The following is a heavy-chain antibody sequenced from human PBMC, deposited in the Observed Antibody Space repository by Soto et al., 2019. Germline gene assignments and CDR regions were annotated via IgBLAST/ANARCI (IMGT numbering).Heavy chain of an antibody. V-gene: IGHV3-23*01. D-gene: IGHD3-16*02. CDR2: ISGSGGST. CDR1: GFTFSSYA. J-gene: IGHJ6*02. Sequence: EVQLLESGGGLVQPGGSLRLSCAASGFTFSSYAMSWVRQAPGKGLEWVSAISGSGGSTYYADSVKGRFTISRDNSKNALYLQMRSLRAEDTAVDYCAKDLSCGRPSEQGMDVWGQGTTVTVSS. CDR3: AKDLSCGRPSEQGMDV.